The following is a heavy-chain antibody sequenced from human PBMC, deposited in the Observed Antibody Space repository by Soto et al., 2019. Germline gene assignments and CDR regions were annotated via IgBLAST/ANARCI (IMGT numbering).Heavy chain of an antibody. Sequence: GVSLRLSCTASGFTFGDYAMSWFRQAPGKGLEWVGFIRSKAYGGTTEYAASVKGRFTISRDDSKSIAYLQMNSLKTEDTAVYYCTRDRYGSGSYVDYWGQGTLVTVSS. CDR3: TRDRYGSGSYVDY. D-gene: IGHD3-10*01. J-gene: IGHJ4*02. V-gene: IGHV3-49*03. CDR2: IRSKAYGGTT. CDR1: GFTFGDYA.